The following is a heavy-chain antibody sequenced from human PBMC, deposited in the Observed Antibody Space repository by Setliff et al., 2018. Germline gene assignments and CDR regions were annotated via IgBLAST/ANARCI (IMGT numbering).Heavy chain of an antibody. CDR2: ISDSSLHI. CDR3: ARDKGMDSAFDI. J-gene: IGHJ3*02. V-gene: IGHV3-21*01. Sequence: GGSLRLSCAASVFPFSISSMHWVRQAPGKGLEWVSSISDSSLHIYYADSVKGRFTISRDNSKNTLYLQMNSLRAEDTAVYYCARDKGMDSAFDIWGQGTMVTVSS. D-gene: IGHD2-8*01. CDR1: VFPFSISS.